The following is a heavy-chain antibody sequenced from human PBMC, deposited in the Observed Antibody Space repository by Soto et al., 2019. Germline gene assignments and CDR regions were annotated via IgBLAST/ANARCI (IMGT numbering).Heavy chain of an antibody. CDR1: GYTFTSYG. CDR2: ISAYNGNT. V-gene: IGHV1-18*01. Sequence: QVQLVQSGAEVKKPGASVKVSCKASGYTFTSYGISWVRQAPGQGLEWMGWISAYNGNTNYAQKLQGRVTMTTDTSTSTAYMELRSLTSDDTAVYYCARDTITIFGVVIIHYYYYGMDVWGQGTTLTVSS. D-gene: IGHD3-3*01. CDR3: ARDTITIFGVVIIHYYYYGMDV. J-gene: IGHJ6*01.